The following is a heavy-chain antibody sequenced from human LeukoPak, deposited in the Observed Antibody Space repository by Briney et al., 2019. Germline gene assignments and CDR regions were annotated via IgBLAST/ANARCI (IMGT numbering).Heavy chain of an antibody. D-gene: IGHD5-12*01. CDR1: GGSISSSSYY. CDR2: IYYSGST. J-gene: IGHJ5*02. CDR3: ATHDMDIVATSHDSGVNWFDP. V-gene: IGHV4-39*07. Sequence: PSETLSLTCTVSGGSISSSSYYWGWIRQPPGKGLEWIGSIYYSGSTYYNPSLKSRVTISVDTSKNQFSLKLSSVTAADTAVYYCATHDMDIVATSHDSGVNWFDPWGQGTLVTVSS.